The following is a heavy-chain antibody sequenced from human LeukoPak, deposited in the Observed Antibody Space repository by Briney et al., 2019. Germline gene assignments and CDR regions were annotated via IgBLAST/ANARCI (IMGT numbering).Heavy chain of an antibody. Sequence: GASVKVSCKASGGTFSKYPINWVRQAPGQGLEWMGGIIPVFGSATYAQKFQDRVTITADESTSTVYMELNSLTSEDPAFYYCARGRTALLYFFDYWGQGTLVTVSS. CDR3: ARGRTALLYFFDY. V-gene: IGHV1-69*01. CDR2: IIPVFGSA. CDR1: GGTFSKYP. J-gene: IGHJ4*02.